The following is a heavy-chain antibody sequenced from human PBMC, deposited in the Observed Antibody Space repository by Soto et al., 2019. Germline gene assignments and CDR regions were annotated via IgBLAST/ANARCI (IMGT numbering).Heavy chain of an antibody. D-gene: IGHD3-9*01. CDR1: GFTFGNYA. CDR2: ISNSGDST. V-gene: IGHV3-23*01. CDR3: AKVGADFDWLSDRFFDC. J-gene: IGHJ4*02. Sequence: GGSLRLSCAASGFTFGNYAMSWVRQAPGKGLEWVSTISNSGDSTYYADSVKGRFTISRDNSKNALYLQMNGLRPEDTAVHYCAKVGADFDWLSDRFFDCWGQGTLVTVSS.